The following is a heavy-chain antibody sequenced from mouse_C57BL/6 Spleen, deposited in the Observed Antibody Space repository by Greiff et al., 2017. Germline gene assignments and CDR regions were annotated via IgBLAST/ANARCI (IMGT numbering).Heavy chain of an antibody. D-gene: IGHD2-3*01. V-gene: IGHV1-80*01. CDR1: GYAFSSYW. Sequence: QVQLQQSGAELVKPGASVKISCKASGYAFSSYWMNWVKQRPGKGLEWIGQIYPGDGDTNYNGKFKGKATLTADKSSSTAYMQLSSLTSEDSAVYFCAREGDDGYYKDFDYWGQGTTLTVSS. J-gene: IGHJ2*01. CDR3: AREGDDGYYKDFDY. CDR2: IYPGDGDT.